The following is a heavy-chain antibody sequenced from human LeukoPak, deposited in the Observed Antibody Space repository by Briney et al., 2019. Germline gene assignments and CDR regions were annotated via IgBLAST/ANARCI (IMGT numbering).Heavy chain of an antibody. D-gene: IGHD1-26*01. Sequence: GRSLRLSCAASGLTFSSYGMHWVRQAPGKGLEWVAVIWYDGSNKYYADSVKGRFTISRDNSRNTLYLQMNSLRAEDTAVYYCARWGSGSYSTFDYWGQGTLVTVSS. CDR1: GLTFSSYG. CDR2: IWYDGSNK. J-gene: IGHJ4*02. V-gene: IGHV3-33*01. CDR3: ARWGSGSYSTFDY.